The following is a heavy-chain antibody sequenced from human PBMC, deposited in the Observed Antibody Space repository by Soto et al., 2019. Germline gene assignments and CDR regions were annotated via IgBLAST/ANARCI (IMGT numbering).Heavy chain of an antibody. CDR3: ASGFGGVSLDYFDF. J-gene: IGHJ4*02. CDR2: IYYTGST. CDR1: NGSINSAGHF. D-gene: IGHD3-16*01. V-gene: IGHV4-31*01. Sequence: QVQLQESGPGLVKPSQTLSLTCSVSNGSINSAGHFCSWLRHHPGKGLEWLGYIYYTGSTYYNPALQRPAVYPIDTSKTRLSLKLTSVSAADTAVYYCASGFGGVSLDYFDFWGQGTQATASS.